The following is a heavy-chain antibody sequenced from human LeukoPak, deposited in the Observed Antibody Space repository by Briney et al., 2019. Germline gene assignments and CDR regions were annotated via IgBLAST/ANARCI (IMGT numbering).Heavy chain of an antibody. CDR3: ARLVKKDIVVVVAATVFDY. V-gene: IGHV4-34*01. D-gene: IGHD2-15*01. J-gene: IGHJ4*02. CDR1: GGSFSGYY. CDR2: INHSGST. Sequence: SETLSLTCAVYGGSFSGYYWSWIRQPPGKGLEWIGEINHSGSTNYNPSLKSRVTISVDTSKNQFSLKLSSVTAADTAVYYCARLVKKDIVVVVAATVFDYWGQGTLVTVSS.